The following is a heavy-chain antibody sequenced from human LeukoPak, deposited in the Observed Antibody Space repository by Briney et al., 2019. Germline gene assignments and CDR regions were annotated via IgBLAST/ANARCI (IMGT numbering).Heavy chain of an antibody. CDR3: ARDFTYSGSYFDY. V-gene: IGHV4-4*07. CDR2: IYTSGST. D-gene: IGHD1-26*01. Sequence: PSETLSLTCTVSGGSISSYYWSWIRKPAGKGLEWIGRIYTSGSTNYNPSLKSRVTMSVDTSKNQFSLKLSSVTAADTAVYYCARDFTYSGSYFDYWGQGTLVTVSS. J-gene: IGHJ4*02. CDR1: GGSISSYY.